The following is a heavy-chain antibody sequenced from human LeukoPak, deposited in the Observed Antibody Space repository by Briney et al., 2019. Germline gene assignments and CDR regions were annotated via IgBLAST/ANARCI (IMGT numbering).Heavy chain of an antibody. CDR3: ARGSGGGMIVVVYFDY. D-gene: IGHD3-22*01. CDR1: GFTFSSYE. CDR2: ISSSGSTI. J-gene: IGHJ4*02. V-gene: IGHV3-48*03. Sequence: GGSLRLSCAVSGFTFSSYEMNWVRQAPGKGLEWVSYISSSGSTIYYADSVKGRFTISRDNAKNSLYLQMNSLRAEDTAVYYCARGSGGGMIVVVYFDYWGQGTLVTVSS.